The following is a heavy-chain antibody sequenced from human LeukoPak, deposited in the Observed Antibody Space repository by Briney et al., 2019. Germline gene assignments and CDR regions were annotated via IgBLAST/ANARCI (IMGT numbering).Heavy chain of an antibody. CDR2: ISWNSGSI. CDR3: AKDYGDYGAFDI. V-gene: IGHV3-9*01. CDR1: GFTFDDYA. J-gene: IGHJ3*02. D-gene: IGHD4-17*01. Sequence: GRSLRLSCAASGFTFDDYAMHWVRQAPGKGLAWVSGISWNSGSIGYADSVKGRFIISRDNAKNSLYLQMNSLRAEDTALYYCAKDYGDYGAFDIWGQGTMVTVSS.